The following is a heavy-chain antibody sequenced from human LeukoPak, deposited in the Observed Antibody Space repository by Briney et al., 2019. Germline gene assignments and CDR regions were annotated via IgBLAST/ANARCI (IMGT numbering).Heavy chain of an antibody. D-gene: IGHD4-17*01. CDR1: GGSVSRASNY. Sequence: SETLSLTWTVSGGSVSRASNYWSWIRQLPGEGLEWIGYIYHTGSTFYNPSLKSRVTTSVDTSKNQFSLRLTSVTAADTAVYYCARATAITRGFYSWGQGTLVTVSS. J-gene: IGHJ4*02. V-gene: IGHV4-31*02. CDR3: ARATAITRGFYS. CDR2: IYHTGST.